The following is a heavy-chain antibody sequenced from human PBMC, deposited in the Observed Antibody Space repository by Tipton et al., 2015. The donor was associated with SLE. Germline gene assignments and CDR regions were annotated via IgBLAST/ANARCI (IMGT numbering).Heavy chain of an antibody. Sequence: LRLSCAVYGGSFSSYYWSWIRQPPGKGLEWIGYIYYSGSTNYNPSLKSRVTISVDTSKNQFSLKLSSVTAADTAVYYCARARWNSYYFDYWGQGTLVTVSS. CDR3: ARARWNSYYFDY. D-gene: IGHD1-7*01. V-gene: IGHV4-59*01. CDR2: IYYSGST. CDR1: GGSFSSYY. J-gene: IGHJ4*02.